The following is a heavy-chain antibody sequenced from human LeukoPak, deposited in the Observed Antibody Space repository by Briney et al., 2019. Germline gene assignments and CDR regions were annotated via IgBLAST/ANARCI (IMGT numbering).Heavy chain of an antibody. Sequence: ASVKVSCKASGYTFTSYYMHWVRQAPGQGLEWMGIINPSGGSTSYAQKFQGRVTMTRDTSTSTVYMELSSLRSEDTAVYYCATPGYYDSSGYYYPYYYGMDVWGQGTTVTVSS. J-gene: IGHJ6*02. V-gene: IGHV1-46*01. D-gene: IGHD3-22*01. CDR3: ATPGYYDSSGYYYPYYYGMDV. CDR1: GYTFTSYY. CDR2: INPSGGST.